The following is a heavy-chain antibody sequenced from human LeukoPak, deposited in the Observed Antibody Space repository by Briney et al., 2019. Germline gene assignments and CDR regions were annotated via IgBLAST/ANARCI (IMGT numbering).Heavy chain of an antibody. D-gene: IGHD3-22*01. CDR2: IYYSGSA. Sequence: SETLSLTCTVSGGSISSYYWNWLRQPPGRGLDWIGYIYYSGSASYNPSLKSRVTISVDTSKNQFSLKLSSVTAADTAVYYCARGESSGSNWFDPWGQGTLVTVSS. CDR1: GGSISSYY. J-gene: IGHJ5*02. CDR3: ARGESSGSNWFDP. V-gene: IGHV4-59*01.